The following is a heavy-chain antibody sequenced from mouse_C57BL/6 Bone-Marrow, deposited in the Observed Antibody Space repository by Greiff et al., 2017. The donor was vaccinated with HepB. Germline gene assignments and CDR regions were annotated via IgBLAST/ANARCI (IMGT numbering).Heavy chain of an antibody. V-gene: IGHV14-3*01. Sequence: VQLQQSVAELVRPGASVRLSCTASGFNIKNTYMHWVKQRPEQGLEWIGRIDPANGNTKYAPKFQGKATITADTSSNTAYLQLSSLTSEDTAIYYCARSRDYDYDGFAYWGQGTLVTVSA. CDR3: ARSRDYDYDGFAY. D-gene: IGHD2-4*01. CDR2: IDPANGNT. CDR1: GFNIKNTY. J-gene: IGHJ3*01.